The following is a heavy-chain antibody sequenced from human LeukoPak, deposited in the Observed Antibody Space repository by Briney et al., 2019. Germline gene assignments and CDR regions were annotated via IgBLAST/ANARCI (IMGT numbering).Heavy chain of an antibody. J-gene: IGHJ4*02. CDR2: ISGSGDIT. CDR3: AQDLAYIRFDN. CDR1: GFTFSSYA. D-gene: IGHD1-1*01. V-gene: IGHV3-23*01. Sequence: GGSLRLSCAASGFTFSSYAMSWVRQAPGKGLEWVSAISGSGDITYYADSVKGRFTISRDNSKNTVYLQMDSLRFEDAAVYYCAQDLAYIRFDNRGQGTLVTVSS.